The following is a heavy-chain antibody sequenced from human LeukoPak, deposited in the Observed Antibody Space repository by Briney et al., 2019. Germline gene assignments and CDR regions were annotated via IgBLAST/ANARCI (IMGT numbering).Heavy chain of an antibody. D-gene: IGHD3-22*01. Sequence: GGSLRLSCAASGFTVSSNYMSWVRQAPGKGLEWVSVIYSGGSTYYADSVKGRFTISRDNSKNTLYLQMNSLRAEDTAVYYCARGGRGYYDNSGYYYASEYFQHWGQGTLVTVSS. CDR3: ARGGRGYYDNSGYYYASEYFQH. V-gene: IGHV3-66*02. J-gene: IGHJ1*01. CDR2: IYSGGST. CDR1: GFTVSSNY.